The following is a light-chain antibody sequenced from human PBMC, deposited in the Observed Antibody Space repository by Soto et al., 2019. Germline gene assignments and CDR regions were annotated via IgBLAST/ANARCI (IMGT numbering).Light chain of an antibody. Sequence: EIVLTQSPATLSLSPGERATLSCRASQSVSSYLAWYQQKPGQAPRLLIYAASTRATGIPARFSGSGSGTEFTLTISSLQSEDFAVYYCQQYNNWRTFGQGTKV. J-gene: IGKJ1*01. CDR1: QSVSSY. CDR2: AAS. CDR3: QQYNNWRT. V-gene: IGKV3-15*01.